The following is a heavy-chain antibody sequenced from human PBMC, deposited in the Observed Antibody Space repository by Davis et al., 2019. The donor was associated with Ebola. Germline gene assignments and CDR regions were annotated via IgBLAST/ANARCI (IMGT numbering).Heavy chain of an antibody. D-gene: IGHD5-24*01. V-gene: IGHV3-11*01. CDR3: ARDRGDGYTFDY. J-gene: IGHJ4*02. Sequence: GESLKISCAASGFTFSDYYMSWIRQAPGKGLEWVSYISSSGSTIYYADSVKGRFTISRDNAKNSLYLQMNSLRAEDTAVYYCARDRGDGYTFDYWGQGTLVTVSS. CDR1: GFTFSDYY. CDR2: ISSSGSTI.